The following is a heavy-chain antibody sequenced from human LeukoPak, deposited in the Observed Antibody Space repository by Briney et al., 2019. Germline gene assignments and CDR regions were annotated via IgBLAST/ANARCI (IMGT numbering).Heavy chain of an antibody. CDR2: ISSSSYI. CDR1: GFTFSSYS. D-gene: IGHD5-12*01. V-gene: IGHV3-21*01. CDR3: ARSGRDY. J-gene: IGHJ4*02. Sequence: GGSLRLYCEASGFTFSSYSMNWVRQAPGKGLEWVSSISSSSYIYYADSVKGRFTISRDNAKNSLYLQMNSLRAEDTAVYYCARSGRDYWGQGTLVTVSS.